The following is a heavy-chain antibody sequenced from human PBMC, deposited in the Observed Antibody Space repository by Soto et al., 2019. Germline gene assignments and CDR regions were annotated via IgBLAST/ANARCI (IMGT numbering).Heavy chain of an antibody. Sequence: SETLSLTCAVYGGSFSGHSWTWIRQSPGKGLEWIGDINHSGRVNYSPSLKSRVTISLDTSKNQFSLTLSAVTAADMAVYYCAREGSHSAYNFAIGIQLWSFDRWGQGLPVTVSS. CDR2: INHSGRV. V-gene: IGHV4-34*01. J-gene: IGHJ5*02. CDR1: GGSFSGHS. CDR3: AREGSHSAYNFAIGIQLWSFDR. D-gene: IGHD1-1*01.